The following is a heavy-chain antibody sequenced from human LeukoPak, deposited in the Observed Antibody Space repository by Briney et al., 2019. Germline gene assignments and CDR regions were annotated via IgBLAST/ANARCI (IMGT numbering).Heavy chain of an antibody. CDR3: ARVGYGSGYMDV. J-gene: IGHJ6*03. CDR1: GGTFSSYA. CDR2: VIPIFGTA. D-gene: IGHD3-10*01. Sequence: SVKVSCKASGGTFSSYAISWVRQAPGQGLEWMGGVIPIFGTANYAQKFQGRVTITTDESTSTAYMELSSPRSEDTAVYYCARVGYGSGYMDVWGKGTTVTVSS. V-gene: IGHV1-69*05.